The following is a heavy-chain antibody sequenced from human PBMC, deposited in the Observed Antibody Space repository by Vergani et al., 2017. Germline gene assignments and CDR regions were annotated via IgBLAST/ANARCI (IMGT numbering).Heavy chain of an antibody. CDR1: GFTFSSYA. D-gene: IGHD2-8*01. CDR3: VLYCTNGVCGYYFDY. CDR2: ISGSGGST. J-gene: IGHJ4*02. V-gene: IGHV3-23*01. Sequence: EVQLLESGGGLVQPGGSLRLSCAASGFTFSSYAMSWVRQAPGKGLEWVSAISGSGGSTYYADSVKGRFTISRDNSKNTLYPQMNSLRAEDTAVYYCVLYCTNGVCGYYFDYWAREPWSPSPQ.